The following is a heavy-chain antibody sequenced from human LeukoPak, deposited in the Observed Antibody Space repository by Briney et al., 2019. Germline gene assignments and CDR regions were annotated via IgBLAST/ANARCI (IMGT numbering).Heavy chain of an antibody. CDR1: GFTFKEYS. V-gene: IGHV3-23*01. Sequence: GASLRLSCAASGFTFKEYSMSWVRQAPGKGLEWVSTINENARNTHYADSVQGRFTISRDNSKNTLLLQMNSLRADDTALYYCTKGDGGWYPIDYWGQGTLVLVSS. D-gene: IGHD6-19*01. J-gene: IGHJ4*02. CDR2: INENARNT. CDR3: TKGDGGWYPIDY.